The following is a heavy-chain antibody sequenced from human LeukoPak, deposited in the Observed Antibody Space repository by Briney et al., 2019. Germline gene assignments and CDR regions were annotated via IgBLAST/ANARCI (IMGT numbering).Heavy chain of an antibody. V-gene: IGHV3-23*01. D-gene: IGHD3-10*01. CDR1: GFTFSIYA. Sequence: GGSLRLSCAASGFTFSIYAMNWVRQAPGKGLEWVSTISTSGGGTYYADSVKGRFTISRDNSKNTLYLQMSSLRAEDTAVYYCAKGRSGTYYNFDYWGQGTLVTVSS. J-gene: IGHJ4*02. CDR2: ISTSGGGT. CDR3: AKGRSGTYYNFDY.